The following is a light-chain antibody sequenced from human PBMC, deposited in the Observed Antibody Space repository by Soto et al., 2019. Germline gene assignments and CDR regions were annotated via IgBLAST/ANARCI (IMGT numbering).Light chain of an antibody. CDR1: QSVLYRSISKNY. CDR3: QQYFSTPLT. V-gene: IGKV4-1*01. Sequence: DIVMTQSPDSLAVSLGERATINCKSSQSVLYRSISKNYLAWYQQKPGQPPKLLIYWASTRGSGVPDRFSGSGSGTDFTLTISSLQAEDVAVYYWQQYFSTPLTFGGGTKVETK. J-gene: IGKJ4*01. CDR2: WAS.